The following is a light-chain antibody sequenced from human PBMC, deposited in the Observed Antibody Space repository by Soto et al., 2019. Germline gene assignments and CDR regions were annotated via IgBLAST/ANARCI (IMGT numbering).Light chain of an antibody. J-gene: IGLJ2*01. V-gene: IGLV1-40*01. CDR2: NNT. CDR1: NSNIGAGYD. CDR3: QSFDSNVIVVI. Sequence: QSVLTQPPSVSGAPGQRVTISCTGSNSNIGAGYDVHWYQHFPGTAPRLLIYNNTKRPSGVPDRFSGAKSGTSAALAITGRLADDGADYYCQSFDSNVIVVIFGVGTKLTVL.